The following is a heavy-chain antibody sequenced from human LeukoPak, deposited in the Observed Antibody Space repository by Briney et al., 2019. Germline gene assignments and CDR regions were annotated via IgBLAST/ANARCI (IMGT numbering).Heavy chain of an antibody. CDR3: ARMTTGHDY. D-gene: IGHD4-17*01. V-gene: IGHV4-34*01. Sequence: SETLSLTCGVSGTSFTSYSWSWIRQSPGKGREWIGEVNHSEYTNMNPSLKSRVTISVDTSKNQFSLMMTSVTAADTAVYFCARMTTGHDYWGQGILVTVSS. CDR2: VNHSEYT. J-gene: IGHJ4*02. CDR1: GTSFTSYS.